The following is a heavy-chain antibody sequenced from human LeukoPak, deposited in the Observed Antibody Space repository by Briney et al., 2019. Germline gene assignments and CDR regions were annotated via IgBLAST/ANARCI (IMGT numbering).Heavy chain of an antibody. J-gene: IGHJ6*02. Sequence: PGGSLRLSCAASGFTFSSYAMPWVRQAPGKGLEWVAVISYDGSNKYYADSVKGRFTISRDNSKNTLYLQMNSLRAEDTAVYYCARDIPRRVVVRLYYYYGMDVWGQGTTVTVSS. CDR2: ISYDGSNK. CDR3: ARDIPRRVVVRLYYYYGMDV. V-gene: IGHV3-30-3*01. CDR1: GFTFSSYA. D-gene: IGHD2-21*01.